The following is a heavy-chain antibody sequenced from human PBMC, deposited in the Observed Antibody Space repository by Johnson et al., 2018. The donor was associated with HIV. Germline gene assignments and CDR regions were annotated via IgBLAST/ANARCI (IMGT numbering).Heavy chain of an antibody. CDR2: IYSGGST. CDR3: TTDPGEWELLGDGDAFDI. J-gene: IGHJ3*02. V-gene: IGHV3-66*01. Sequence: EVQLVESGGGVVRPGGSLRLSCAASGFSFDDYDMSWVRQAPGKGLEWVSVIYSGGSTYYADSVKGRFTISRDNSKNTLYLRMNSLKTEDTAVYYCTTDPGEWELLGDGDAFDIWGQGTMVTVSS. CDR1: GFSFDDYD. D-gene: IGHD1-26*01.